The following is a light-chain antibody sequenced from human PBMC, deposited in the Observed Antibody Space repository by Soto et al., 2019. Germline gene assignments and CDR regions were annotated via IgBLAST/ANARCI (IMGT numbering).Light chain of an antibody. Sequence: EVVMTQSPATLSVSPGERATLSCRASQTVSNTLAWYQQKPGQAPRLLISVTSTRATGVPARFSGSGSGTEFTLTISSLQSEDFAVYFCQQHNRWPFTFGGGTKVDIK. CDR3: QQHNRWPFT. CDR2: VTS. V-gene: IGKV3-15*01. CDR1: QTVSNT. J-gene: IGKJ4*01.